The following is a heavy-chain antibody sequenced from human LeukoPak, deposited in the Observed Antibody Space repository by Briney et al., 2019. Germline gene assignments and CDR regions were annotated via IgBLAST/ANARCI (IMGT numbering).Heavy chain of an antibody. CDR2: ISAYNGRT. Sequence: ASVNVSCKASGYIFINHGIAWVRQAPGQGLQYMGWISAYNGRTDYAQNLQGRVTMTTDTATTTAYMELRSLTPDDTAVYFCARWGASPNHFWGQGTLVTVS. D-gene: IGHD3-16*01. J-gene: IGHJ1*01. V-gene: IGHV1-18*01. CDR3: ARWGASPNHF. CDR1: GYIFINHG.